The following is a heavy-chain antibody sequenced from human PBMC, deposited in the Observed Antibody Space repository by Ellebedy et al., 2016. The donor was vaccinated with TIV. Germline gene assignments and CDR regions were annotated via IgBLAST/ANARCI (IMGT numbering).Heavy chain of an antibody. CDR1: GFTFGDHY. CDR3: VPQFGLDIRGFDS. D-gene: IGHD3/OR15-3a*01. CDR2: IKNKANSYTK. Sequence: PGGSLRLSCVVSGFTFGDHYMDWVRQAPGKGLEWVGRIKNKANSYTKDYAASVKGRFTISRDDSKNSLYLQMNSLRAEDTAVYYCVPQFGLDIRGFDSWGQGTLVTVSS. V-gene: IGHV3-72*01. J-gene: IGHJ4*02.